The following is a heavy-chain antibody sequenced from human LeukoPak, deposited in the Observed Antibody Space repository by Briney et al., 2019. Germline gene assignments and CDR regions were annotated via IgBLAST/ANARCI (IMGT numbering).Heavy chain of an antibody. D-gene: IGHD1-1*01. CDR2: ISYDGSNK. CDR3: AKGYGIIDY. Sequence: GGSLRLSCAASGFTFSSYGMPWVRPAPGKRLEWVAVISYDGSNKYYADSVKGRFTISRDNSKNTLYLQMNSLRAEDTAVYYCAKGYGIIDYWGQGTLVTVSS. J-gene: IGHJ4*02. CDR1: GFTFSSYG. V-gene: IGHV3-30*18.